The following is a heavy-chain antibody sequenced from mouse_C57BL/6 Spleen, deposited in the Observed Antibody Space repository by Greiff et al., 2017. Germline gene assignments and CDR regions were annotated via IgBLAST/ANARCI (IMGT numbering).Heavy chain of an antibody. CDR2: IYPRDGST. Sequence: VKLMESGPELVKPGASVKLSCKASGYTFTSYDINWVKQRPGQGLEWIGWIYPRDGSTKYNEKFKGKATLTVDTSSSTAYMELHSLTSEDSAVYFCARSVSQYYFDYWGQGTTLTVSS. J-gene: IGHJ2*01. V-gene: IGHV1-85*01. CDR1: GYTFTSYD. CDR3: ARSVSQYYFDY.